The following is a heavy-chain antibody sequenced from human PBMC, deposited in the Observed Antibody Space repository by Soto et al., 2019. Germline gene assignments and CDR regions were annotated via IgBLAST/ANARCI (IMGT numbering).Heavy chain of an antibody. CDR3: ASGKGAYYMDV. J-gene: IGHJ6*03. D-gene: IGHD1-26*01. Sequence: QVQLVQSGAEVKKPGSSVKVSCKASGGTFSSYTISWVRQAPGQGLEWMGRIIPILGIENYAQKFQGRVTITADKSTSTAYMELSSLRSEDTAVYYCASGKGAYYMDVWGKGTTVTVSS. CDR2: IIPILGIE. CDR1: GGTFSSYT. V-gene: IGHV1-69*02.